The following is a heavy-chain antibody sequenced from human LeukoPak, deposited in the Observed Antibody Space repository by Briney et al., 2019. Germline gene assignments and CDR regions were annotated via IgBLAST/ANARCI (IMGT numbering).Heavy chain of an antibody. CDR2: INPNIGGT. CDR1: GYTFTGYY. Sequence: ASVKVSCKASGYTFTGYYMHCVRQAPGQGLEWMGWINPNIGGTKYVQKFQGRVTMTRDTSISTAYMELIRLRSVDTAAYSSVRGVGLRLLEWLFHWGQGNLVPLST. CDR3: VRGVGLRLLEWLFH. V-gene: IGHV1-2*02. D-gene: IGHD3-3*01. J-gene: IGHJ4*02.